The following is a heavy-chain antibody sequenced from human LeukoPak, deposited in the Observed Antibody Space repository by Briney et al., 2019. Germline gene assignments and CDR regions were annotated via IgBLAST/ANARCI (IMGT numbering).Heavy chain of an antibody. J-gene: IGHJ4*02. D-gene: IGHD6-13*01. V-gene: IGHV3-9*01. CDR1: GFTFDDYG. CDR2: ISWNSASV. Sequence: GGSLRLSCEASGFTFDDYGMHWVRHAPGKGLEWVSTISWNSASVGYVDSVKGRFTISRDNAKKTLYLQMNSLRPEDTALYYCAKDHGYSSSWYDYWGQGTLVTVSS. CDR3: AKDHGYSSSWYDY.